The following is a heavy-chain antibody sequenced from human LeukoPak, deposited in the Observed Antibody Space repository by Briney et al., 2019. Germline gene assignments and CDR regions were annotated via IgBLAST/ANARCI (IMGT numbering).Heavy chain of an antibody. Sequence: GASLKVSCKASGYTFTGYYMHWVRQTPGQGLEWMGRINPNSGGTNYAQKFQGRVTMTRDTSISTAYMELSRLRSDDTAVYYCASEAQAYGEPALIDYWGQGTLVTVSS. D-gene: IGHD4-17*01. CDR1: GYTFTGYY. CDR3: ASEAQAYGEPALIDY. V-gene: IGHV1-2*06. J-gene: IGHJ4*02. CDR2: INPNSGGT.